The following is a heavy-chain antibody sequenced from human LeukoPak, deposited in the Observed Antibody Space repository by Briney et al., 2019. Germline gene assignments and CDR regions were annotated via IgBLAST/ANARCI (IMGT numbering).Heavy chain of an antibody. CDR1: GFTFTTNA. CDR2: ITISCSGT. Sequence: PWESLRLSCTASGFTFTTNAMNWVRKGPGPGMEWVSTITISCSGTSYEDPAQGRLTTSRDNSTNNLFLQMLSFITDAATAVFFATKAATGSYCFNFWGQGTLVTVSS. CDR3: ATKAATGSYCFNF. J-gene: IGHJ4*02. D-gene: IGHD6-13*01. V-gene: IGHV3-23*01.